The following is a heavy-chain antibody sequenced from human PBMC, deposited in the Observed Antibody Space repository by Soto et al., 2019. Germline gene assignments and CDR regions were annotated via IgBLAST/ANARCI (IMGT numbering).Heavy chain of an antibody. V-gene: IGHV1-8*01. CDR3: ARGIDYSNYIYYYYMDV. D-gene: IGHD4-4*01. CDR1: GYTFTSYD. Sequence: ASVKVSCKASGYTFTSYDINWVRQATGQGLEWMGWMNPNSGNTGYAQKFQGRVTMTRNTSISTAYMELSSLRSEDTAVYYCARGIDYSNYIYYYYMDVWGKGTTVTVSS. CDR2: MNPNSGNT. J-gene: IGHJ6*03.